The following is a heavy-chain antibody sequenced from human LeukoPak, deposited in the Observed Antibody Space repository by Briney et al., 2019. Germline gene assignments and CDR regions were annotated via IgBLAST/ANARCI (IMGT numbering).Heavy chain of an antibody. V-gene: IGHV3-15*01. CDR2: IKSKGDGETI. D-gene: IGHD3-10*01. CDR1: GFTFTNAW. J-gene: IGHJ4*02. CDR3: TTDLGLTMIRGVIVY. Sequence: PGGSLRLSCAASGFTFTNAWMSWVRQAPGKGLEWVGRIKSKGDGETIDNAAPVKGRFTMSRDDSKATLYLQMNSLRAEDTAVYYCTTDLGLTMIRGVIVYWGQGALVTVSS.